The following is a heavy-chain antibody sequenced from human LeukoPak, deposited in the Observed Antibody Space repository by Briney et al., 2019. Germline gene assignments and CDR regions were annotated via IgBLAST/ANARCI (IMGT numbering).Heavy chain of an antibody. CDR1: GFTFSSYW. CDR2: IKQDGSEK. V-gene: IGHV3-7*01. CDR3: ARGGYYDILTGYYRPFDY. J-gene: IGHJ4*02. Sequence: GGSLRLSCAASGFTFSSYWMSWVRQAPGKGLEWVANIKQDGSEKYYVDSVKGRFTISRDNAKNSLYLQMNSLRAEDTAVYYCARGGYYDILTGYYRPFDYWGQGTLVTVSS. D-gene: IGHD3-9*01.